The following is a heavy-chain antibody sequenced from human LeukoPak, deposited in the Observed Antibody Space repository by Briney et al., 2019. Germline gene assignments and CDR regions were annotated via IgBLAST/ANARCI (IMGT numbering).Heavy chain of an antibody. J-gene: IGHJ4*02. D-gene: IGHD6-19*01. CDR1: GGSISSYY. CDR2: IYYSGST. CDR3: ARVQAVAGHFDY. V-gene: IGHV4-59*01. Sequence: SETLSLTCTVSGGSISSYYWSWIRQPPGKGPEWIGYIYYSGSTNYNPSLKSRVTISVDTSKNQFSLKLSSVTAADTAVYYCARVQAVAGHFDYWGQGTLVTVSS.